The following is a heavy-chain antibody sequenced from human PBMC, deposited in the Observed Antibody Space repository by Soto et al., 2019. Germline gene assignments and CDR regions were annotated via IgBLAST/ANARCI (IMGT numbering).Heavy chain of an antibody. Sequence: QITLKESGPTLVKPTQTLTLTCTFSGFSLSTGGVGVGWIRQPPGEALEWLALIYWDNDKRYSPSLKSRLTMPKAASKNQXXLXMXXMDPVDTATYYCAHSRCGGDCLQSYSSHYYYGMDVWGQGTTVTVSS. V-gene: IGHV2-5*02. CDR1: GFSLSTGGVG. D-gene: IGHD2-21*02. J-gene: IGHJ6*02. CDR3: AHSRCGGDCLQSYSSHYYYGMDV. CDR2: IYWDNDK.